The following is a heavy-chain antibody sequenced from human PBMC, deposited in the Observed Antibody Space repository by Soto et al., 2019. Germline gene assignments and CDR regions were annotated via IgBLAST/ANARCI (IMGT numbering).Heavy chain of an antibody. CDR3: ARDYPPDYYDSSGYYFGGWFDL. CDR2: INPNSGGT. Sequence: GASVKVTCKASGYTFTGYYMHWVRQAPGQGLEWMGWINPNSGGTNYAQKFQGRVTMTRDTSISTAYMELSRLRFDDTAVYYCARDYPPDYYDSSGYYFGGWFDLWGQGTLVTVPS. V-gene: IGHV1-2*02. J-gene: IGHJ5*02. D-gene: IGHD3-22*01. CDR1: GYTFTGYY.